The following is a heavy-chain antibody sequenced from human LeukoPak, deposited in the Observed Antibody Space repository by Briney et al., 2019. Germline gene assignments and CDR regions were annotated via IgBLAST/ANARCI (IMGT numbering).Heavy chain of an antibody. CDR2: ITSDGSST. CDR3: AKDGNVGYSSSWYLN. D-gene: IGHD6-13*01. J-gene: IGHJ4*02. Sequence: PGGSLRLSCAASGFTFSSYWIHWVRQAPGKGLVWVSRITSDGSSTSYADSVKGRFTISRDNAKNTLYLQMNSLGAGGTAVYYCAKDGNVGYSSSWYLNWGQGTLVTVSS. V-gene: IGHV3-74*01. CDR1: GFTFSSYW.